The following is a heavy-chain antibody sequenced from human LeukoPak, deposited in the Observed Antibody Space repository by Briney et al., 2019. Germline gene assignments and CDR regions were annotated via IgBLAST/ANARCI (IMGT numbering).Heavy chain of an antibody. D-gene: IGHD6-13*01. CDR3: ARRMVAAGVGIVY. CDR2: MNPDSGNT. CDR1: GHTFTSYD. J-gene: IGHJ4*02. Sequence: ASVKVSCKASGHTFTSYDINWVRQATGQGLEWMGWMNPDSGNTGYAQKFQGRVTMTRNPSISTAYMELSSLTSEDTAVYYCARRMVAAGVGIVYWGQGTLVTVSS. V-gene: IGHV1-8*01.